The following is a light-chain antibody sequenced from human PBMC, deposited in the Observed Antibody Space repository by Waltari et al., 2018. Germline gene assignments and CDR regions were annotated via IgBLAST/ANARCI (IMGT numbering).Light chain of an antibody. CDR3: SSFTTSSTQV. CDR1: SSDVGAYDY. CDR2: EVS. J-gene: IGLJ1*01. Sequence: QSALTQPASVSGSPGHSITISCTGTSSDVGAYDYVSWYQQYPGKAPKLMIFEVSKRPSGASIRSCGSKSGNTASLTISGLLPEDEADYYCSSFTTSSTQVFGTGTKVTVL. V-gene: IGLV2-14*01.